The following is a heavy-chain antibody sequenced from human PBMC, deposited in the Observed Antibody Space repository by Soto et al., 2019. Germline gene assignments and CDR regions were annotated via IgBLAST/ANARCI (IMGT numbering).Heavy chain of an antibody. V-gene: IGHV3-23*01. CDR3: AKVPCSSTSCFEGSFDT. CDR1: GITFSTYT. D-gene: IGHD2-2*01. Sequence: EVQLLESGGGLVQPGGSLRLSCAASGITFSTYTMTWVRQAPGKGLERASSISGLGYSSFSADSVKGRFTISRDNSKNTLYLQMNSLRAEDTAVYYCAKVPCSSTSCFEGSFDTWGQGTTVTVSS. CDR2: ISGLGYSS. J-gene: IGHJ3*02.